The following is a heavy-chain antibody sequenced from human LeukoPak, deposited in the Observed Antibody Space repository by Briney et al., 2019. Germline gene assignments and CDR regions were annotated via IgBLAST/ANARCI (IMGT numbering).Heavy chain of an antibody. CDR2: IKQDGSDQ. CDR3: ARGRYTTGWYPDYLEF. Sequence: PGGSLRLSCTASGFTFNTYWMAWVRQAPGKGLEWVANIKQDGSDQYYVDSLKGRFTISRDNAKNSLYLQMNSLRVEDTAVYYCARGRYTTGWYPDYLEFWGPGTRVTVSS. V-gene: IGHV3-7*01. D-gene: IGHD6-19*01. CDR1: GFTFNTYW. J-gene: IGHJ4*02.